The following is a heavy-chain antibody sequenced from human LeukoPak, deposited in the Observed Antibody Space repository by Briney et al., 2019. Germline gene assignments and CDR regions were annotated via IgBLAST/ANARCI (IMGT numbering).Heavy chain of an antibody. Sequence: GSSVKVSCKASGGTSSSYAISWVRQAPGQGLEWMGGIIPIFGTANYAQKFQGRVTITTDESTSTAYMELSSLRSEDTAVYYCARDLDGGSYGAFNFWGQGTLVTVSS. CDR3: ARDLDGGSYGAFNF. V-gene: IGHV1-69*05. CDR1: GGTSSSYA. CDR2: IIPIFGTA. J-gene: IGHJ4*02. D-gene: IGHD2-15*01.